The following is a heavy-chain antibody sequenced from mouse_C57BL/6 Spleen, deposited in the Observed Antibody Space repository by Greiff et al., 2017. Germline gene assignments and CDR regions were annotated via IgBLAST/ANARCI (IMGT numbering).Heavy chain of an antibody. CDR3: VSPGGYDYDDWYFDV. Sequence: EVMLVESGGGLVQPKGSLKLSCAASGFSFNTYAMNWVRQAPGKGLEWVARIRSKSNNYATYYADSVKDRFTISRDDSESMLYLQMNNLKTEDTAMYYCVSPGGYDYDDWYFDVWGTGTTVTVSS. D-gene: IGHD2-4*01. J-gene: IGHJ1*03. CDR2: IRSKSNNYAT. V-gene: IGHV10-1*01. CDR1: GFSFNTYA.